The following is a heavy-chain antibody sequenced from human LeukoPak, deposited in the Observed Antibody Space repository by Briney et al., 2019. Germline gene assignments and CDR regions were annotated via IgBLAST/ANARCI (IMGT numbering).Heavy chain of an antibody. D-gene: IGHD4-17*01. V-gene: IGHV1-18*01. CDR1: GYTFTSYG. Sequence: ASVKVSCKSSGYTFTSYGISWVRQAPGQGLEWMGWISAYNGNTNYAQKLQGRVTMTTDTSTSTEYMEMRSLRSDDTAVYYCARTRKGYGDFSYYFDYWGQGTLVTVSS. J-gene: IGHJ4*02. CDR3: ARTRKGYGDFSYYFDY. CDR2: ISAYNGNT.